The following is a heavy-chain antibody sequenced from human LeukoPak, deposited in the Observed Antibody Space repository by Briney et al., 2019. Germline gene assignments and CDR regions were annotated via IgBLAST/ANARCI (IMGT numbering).Heavy chain of an antibody. Sequence: PGGSLRLSCAASGFTVSSNYMSWGRQAPGKGLEWVSVIYSGGSTYYGDSVKGRFTISRDNSKNTLYLQMNSLRAEDTAVYHCARVSEYSSSDGMDVWGQGTTVTVSS. CDR3: ARVSEYSSSDGMDV. J-gene: IGHJ6*02. D-gene: IGHD6-6*01. V-gene: IGHV3-66*01. CDR1: GFTVSSNY. CDR2: IYSGGST.